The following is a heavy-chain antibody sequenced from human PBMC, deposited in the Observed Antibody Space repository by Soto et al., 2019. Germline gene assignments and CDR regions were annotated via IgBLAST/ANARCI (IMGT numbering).Heavy chain of an antibody. CDR1: GFTFSSYG. CDR3: ARRGGYDQVYYYYYYGMDV. Sequence: LRLSCAASGFTFSSYGMHWVRQAPGKGLEWVAVIWYDGSNKYYADSVKGRFTISRDNSKNTLYLQMNSLRAEDTAVYYCARRGGYDQVYYYYYYGMDVWGQGTTVTVSS. D-gene: IGHD5-12*01. J-gene: IGHJ6*02. CDR2: IWYDGSNK. V-gene: IGHV3-33*01.